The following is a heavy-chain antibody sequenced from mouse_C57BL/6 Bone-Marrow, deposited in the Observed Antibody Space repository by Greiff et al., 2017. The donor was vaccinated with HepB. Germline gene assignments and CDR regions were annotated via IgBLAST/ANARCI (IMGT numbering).Heavy chain of an antibody. V-gene: IGHV2-2*01. D-gene: IGHD1-1*01. CDR3: ARNYYGSSSYYFDY. Sequence: QVQLQQSGPGLVQPSQSLSITCTVSGFSLTSYGVHWVRQSPGKGLEWLGVIWSGGSTDYNAAFISSLSISKDNSKSQVFFKMNSLQADDTAIYYCARNYYGSSSYYFDYWGQGTTLTVSS. CDR2: IWSGGST. CDR1: GFSLTSYG. J-gene: IGHJ2*01.